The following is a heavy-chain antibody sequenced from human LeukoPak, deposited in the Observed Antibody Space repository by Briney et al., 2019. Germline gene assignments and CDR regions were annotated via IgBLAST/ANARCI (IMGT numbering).Heavy chain of an antibody. Sequence: GASVKVSCKASGSTFTSYGISWVRQAPGQGLEWMGWISAYNGNTNYAQKLQGRVTMTTDASTSTAYMELRSLRSDDTAVYYCASTNDFDTAMGPYYFDYWGEGTLVTVSS. CDR1: GSTFTSYG. CDR3: ASTNDFDTAMGPYYFDY. J-gene: IGHJ4*02. CDR2: ISAYNGNT. D-gene: IGHD5-18*01. V-gene: IGHV1-18*01.